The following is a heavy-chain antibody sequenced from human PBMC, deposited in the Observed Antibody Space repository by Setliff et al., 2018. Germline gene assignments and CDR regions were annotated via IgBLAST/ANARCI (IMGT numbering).Heavy chain of an antibody. CDR3: ARQGCSSTSCHSIDY. V-gene: IGHV5-51*01. CDR2: IYPGNSNT. Sequence: GESLKISCKGSGYRFTTYWIGWVRQMPGKGLEWMGIIYPGNSNTRYSPPFQGQVTISADKAINTAYLQWNSLQASDTAMYYCARQGCSSTSCHSIDYWGQGTLVTVS. D-gene: IGHD2-2*01. CDR1: GYRFTTYW. J-gene: IGHJ4*02.